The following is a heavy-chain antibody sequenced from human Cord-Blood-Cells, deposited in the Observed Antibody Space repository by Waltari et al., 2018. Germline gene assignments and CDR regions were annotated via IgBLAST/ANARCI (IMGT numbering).Heavy chain of an antibody. Sequence: QVQLVQSGAEVKKPGASVKVSGKASGYTFTSYDINWVRQATGKGLEWLGWMNPNSGNTGYAQKFQGRVTMTRNTSISTAYMKLSSLRSEDTAVYYCARGARGGAAAGTDYWGQGTLVTVSS. CDR3: ARGARGGAAAGTDY. V-gene: IGHV1-8*01. CDR2: MNPNSGNT. J-gene: IGHJ4*02. D-gene: IGHD6-13*01. CDR1: GYTFTSYD.